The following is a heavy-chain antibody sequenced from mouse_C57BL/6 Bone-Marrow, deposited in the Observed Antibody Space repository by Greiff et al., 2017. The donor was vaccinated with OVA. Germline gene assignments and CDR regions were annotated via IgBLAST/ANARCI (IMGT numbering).Heavy chain of an antibody. CDR2: FHPYNDDT. CDR3: ARGNWDEGYYFDY. D-gene: IGHD4-1*01. Sequence: VKLMESGAELVKPGASVKMSCKASGYTFTTYPIEWMKQNHGKSLEWIGNFHPYNDDTKYNEKFKGKATLTVEKSSSTVYLELSRLTSDDSAVYYCARGNWDEGYYFDYWGQGTTLTVSS. CDR1: GYTFTTYP. V-gene: IGHV1-47*01. J-gene: IGHJ2*01.